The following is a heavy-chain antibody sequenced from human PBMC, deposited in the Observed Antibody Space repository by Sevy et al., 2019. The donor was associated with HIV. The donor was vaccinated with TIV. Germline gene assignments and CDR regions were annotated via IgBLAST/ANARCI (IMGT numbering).Heavy chain of an antibody. V-gene: IGHV1-24*01. CDR2: FDPEDGET. D-gene: IGHD2-15*01. CDR1: GYTVTELS. CDR3: AAVIRPGYCSGGSCSGF. Sequence: ASVKVSCKVFGYTVTELSMHWVRQAPGKGLEWMGGFDPEDGETIYAQKFQGRITMTEDTPTDTAYMELNSLRSEDTAVYYCAAVIRPGYCSGGSCSGFWGQGTLVTVSS. J-gene: IGHJ4*02.